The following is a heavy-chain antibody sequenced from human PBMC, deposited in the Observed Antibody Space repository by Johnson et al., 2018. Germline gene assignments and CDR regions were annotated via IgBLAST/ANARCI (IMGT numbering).Heavy chain of an antibody. Sequence: VQLQESGGGLVQPGGSXKLSCAGSGFTFSVSAMHWVRQASGKGLEWVGHITSKDKNYATEYAESLKGRFTISRDDSKRTAYLQMKSLKTEDTALYYCTRDDYGGKDDAFDIWGQGTMVTVSS. CDR1: GFTFSVSA. J-gene: IGHJ3*02. CDR2: ITSKDKNYAT. CDR3: TRDDYGGKDDAFDI. V-gene: IGHV3-73*02. D-gene: IGHD4-23*01.